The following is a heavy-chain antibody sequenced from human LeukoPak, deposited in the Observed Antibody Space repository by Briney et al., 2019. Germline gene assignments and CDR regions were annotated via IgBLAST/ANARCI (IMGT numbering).Heavy chain of an antibody. CDR2: ISYDGSNK. Sequence: PGGSLRLSCAASGFTFSSYGMHWVRQAPGKGLEWVAVISYDGSNKYYADSVKGRFTISRDNSKNTLYLQMNSLRAEDTAVYYCAKSGGGATITIDYWGQGTLVTVSS. CDR1: GFTFSSYG. J-gene: IGHJ4*02. V-gene: IGHV3-30*18. D-gene: IGHD5-12*01. CDR3: AKSGGGATITIDY.